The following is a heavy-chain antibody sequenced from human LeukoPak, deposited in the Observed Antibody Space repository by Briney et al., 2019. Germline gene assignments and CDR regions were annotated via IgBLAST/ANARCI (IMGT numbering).Heavy chain of an antibody. D-gene: IGHD3-10*02. CDR1: GFTFSSYE. CDR3: AELGITMIGGV. V-gene: IGHV3-48*03. J-gene: IGHJ6*04. CDR2: ISSSGSTI. Sequence: GGSLRLSCAASGFTFSSYEMNWVRQAPGKGLEWVSYISSSGSTIYYADSVKGRFTISRDNAKNSLYLQMNSLRAEDTAVYYCAELGITMIGGVWGEGTTVTISS.